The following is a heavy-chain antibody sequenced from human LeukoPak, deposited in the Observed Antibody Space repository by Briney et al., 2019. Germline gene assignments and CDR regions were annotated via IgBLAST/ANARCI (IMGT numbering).Heavy chain of an antibody. CDR3: ARTRRDSSSWYPPFDY. D-gene: IGHD6-13*01. CDR2: IIPIFGTA. V-gene: IGHV1-69*13. CDR1: GGTFSSYA. J-gene: IGHJ4*02. Sequence: ASVKVSCKASGGTFSSYAISWVRQAPGQGLEWMGGIIPIFGTANYAQKFQGRVTITADESTSTAYMELSSLRSEDTAVYYCARTRRDSSSWYPPFDYWGQGTLVTVSS.